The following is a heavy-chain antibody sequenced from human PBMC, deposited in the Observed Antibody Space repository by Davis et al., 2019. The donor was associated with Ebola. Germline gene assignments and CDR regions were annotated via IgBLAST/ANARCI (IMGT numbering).Heavy chain of an antibody. CDR1: GFTVSSNY. V-gene: IGHV3-66*02. D-gene: IGHD3-10*01. J-gene: IGHJ4*02. Sequence: GESLKISCAASGFTVSSNYMSWVRQAPGKGLEWVSVICSGGSTYYADSVKGRFTISRDNSKNTLYLQMNSLRAEDTAVYYCARGFGGSSFDYWGQGTLVTVSS. CDR2: ICSGGST. CDR3: ARGFGGSSFDY.